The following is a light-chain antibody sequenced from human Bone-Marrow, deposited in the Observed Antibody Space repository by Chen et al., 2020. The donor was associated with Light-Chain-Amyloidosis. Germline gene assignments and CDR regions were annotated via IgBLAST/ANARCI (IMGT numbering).Light chain of an antibody. CDR1: LDINIW. V-gene: IGKV1-5*03. Sequence: DIQMTQSPSTLSASVGDRVTITCRARLDINIWLAWYQQKPGQVPRLLIYQASSLESGVPSRFGGSRSGTECTHTISSLQPDDFATYYEQQYITTWTFGPGTKVEI. J-gene: IGKJ1*01. CDR2: QAS. CDR3: QQYITTWT.